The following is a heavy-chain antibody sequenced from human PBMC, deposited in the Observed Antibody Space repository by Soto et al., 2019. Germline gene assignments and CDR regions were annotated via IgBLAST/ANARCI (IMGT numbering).Heavy chain of an antibody. CDR1: GHTLINYY. Sequence: QVQLVQSGAEVKKPGASVKVSCKTSGHTLINYYMHWVRQAPGQGLAWLGKIDPSGNGTSYAERFQGRITLTSDTSTKTFYLELSSLRSEDTAIYYCAINYYDSSGYLYWGQGTLVTVSS. CDR3: AINYYDSSGYLY. J-gene: IGHJ4*02. CDR2: IDPSGNGT. D-gene: IGHD3-22*01. V-gene: IGHV1-46*01.